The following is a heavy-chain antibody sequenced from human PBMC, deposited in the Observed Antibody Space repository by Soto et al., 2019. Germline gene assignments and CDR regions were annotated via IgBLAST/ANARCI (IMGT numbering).Heavy chain of an antibody. V-gene: IGHV1-46*01. CDR1: GFTFTSYS. CDR2: INPSGGGT. D-gene: IGHD6-19*01. CDR3: AREGIAVSGLFDY. J-gene: IGHJ4*02. Sequence: ASVKVSCKASGFTFTSYSLHWVRQAPGQGLEWMGIINPSGGGTTYAQRFQGRVTMTRDTSTSTAYMELSSLRSEDTAVYYCAREGIAVSGLFDYWGQGSLVTVSS.